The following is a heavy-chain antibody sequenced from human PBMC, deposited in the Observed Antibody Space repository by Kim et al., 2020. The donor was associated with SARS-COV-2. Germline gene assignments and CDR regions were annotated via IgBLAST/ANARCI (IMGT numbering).Heavy chain of an antibody. Sequence: YVPSLKSRVTISVDTSKNQFSLKLSSVTAADTAVYYCARSRDAYIYYFDYWGQGTLVTVSA. CDR3: ARSRDAYIYYFDY. J-gene: IGHJ4*02. V-gene: IGHV4-59*01. D-gene: IGHD2-2*01.